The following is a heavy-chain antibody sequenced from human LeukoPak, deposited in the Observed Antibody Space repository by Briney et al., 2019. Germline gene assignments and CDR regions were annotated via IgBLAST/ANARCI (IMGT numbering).Heavy chain of an antibody. D-gene: IGHD6-19*01. CDR1: GFTFSSYG. J-gene: IGHJ4*02. V-gene: IGHV3-30*18. CDR3: AKGQWLVLFPDY. Sequence: GGSLRLSCAASGFTFSSYGMHWVRQAPGKGLEWVAVISYNGSNKYYADSVMGRFTIFRDNSKNTLYLQMNSLRAEDTAVYYCAKGQWLVLFPDYWGQGTLVTVSS. CDR2: ISYNGSNK.